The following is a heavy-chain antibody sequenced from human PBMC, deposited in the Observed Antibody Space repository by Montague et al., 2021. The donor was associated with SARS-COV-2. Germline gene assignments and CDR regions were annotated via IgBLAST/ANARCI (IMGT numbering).Heavy chain of an antibody. V-gene: IGHV4-34*01. CDR2: VNSGGST. CDR1: GASFSGNY. D-gene: IGHD4-17*01. CDR3: ARSHYGDYFGF. J-gene: IGHJ4*01. Sequence: SETLSLTCTVSGASFSGNYWTWLRQSPGKGLEWMGEVNSGGSTNYNPSYKSRVAISVDTSKNQFSLSLRSLTAADTATCFCARSHYGDYFGFWGHGTQVTVSS.